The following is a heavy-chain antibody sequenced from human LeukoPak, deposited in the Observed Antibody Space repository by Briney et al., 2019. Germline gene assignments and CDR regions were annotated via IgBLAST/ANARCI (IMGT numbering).Heavy chain of an antibody. CDR2: IYYTGST. CDR1: GGSISTYY. Sequence: SETLSLTCTVSGGSISTYYWSWIRQPPGKGLEWIGYIYYTGSTNYNPSLKSRVTISVDTSKNQFSLKLSSVTAADTAVYYCASITYGSGRIDPWGQGTLVTVSS. V-gene: IGHV4-59*01. CDR3: ASITYGSGRIDP. J-gene: IGHJ5*02. D-gene: IGHD3-10*01.